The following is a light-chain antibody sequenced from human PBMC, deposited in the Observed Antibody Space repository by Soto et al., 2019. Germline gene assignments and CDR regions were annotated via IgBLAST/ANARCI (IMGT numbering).Light chain of an antibody. J-gene: IGLJ3*02. CDR1: SSDVGAYDY. Sequence: QSALTQPASVSGSPGQSITISCTGTSSDVGAYDYVSWYQQNPGKAPKLIISEVSDRPSGVSNRFSGSKSGNTASLTISGLQAEDEADYFCSSYTTTNPLWVFGGGTKLTVL. CDR2: EVS. CDR3: SSYTTTNPLWV. V-gene: IGLV2-14*01.